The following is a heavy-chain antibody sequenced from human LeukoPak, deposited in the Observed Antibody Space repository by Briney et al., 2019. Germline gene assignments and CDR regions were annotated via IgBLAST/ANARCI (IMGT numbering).Heavy chain of an antibody. CDR1: GYTFTGYY. V-gene: IGHV1-2*02. D-gene: IGHD3-3*01. CDR3: AREGPPYDFWSGYFPDRWFDP. CDR2: INPNSGVT. Sequence: GASVKVSCEASGYTFTGYYMHWVRQAPGQGLEWMGWINPNSGVTNYAQTSQGRVTMTRYTSISTAYMELSRLRSDDTAVYYCAREGPPYDFWSGYFPDRWFDPWGQGTLVTVSS. J-gene: IGHJ5*02.